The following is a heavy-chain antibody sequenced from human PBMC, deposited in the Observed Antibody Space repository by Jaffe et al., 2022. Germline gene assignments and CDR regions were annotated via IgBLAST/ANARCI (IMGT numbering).Heavy chain of an antibody. D-gene: IGHD3-10*01. CDR2: IYHSGST. Sequence: QVQLQESGPGLVKPSETLSLTCAVSGYSISSGYYWGWIRQPPGKGLEWIGSIYHSGSTYYNPSLKSRVTISVDTSKNQFSLKLSSVTAADTAVYYCASVFITMVRGVKGRSGAFDIWGQGTMVTVSS. CDR3: ASVFITMVRGVKGRSGAFDI. CDR1: GYSISSGYY. J-gene: IGHJ3*02. V-gene: IGHV4-38-2*01.